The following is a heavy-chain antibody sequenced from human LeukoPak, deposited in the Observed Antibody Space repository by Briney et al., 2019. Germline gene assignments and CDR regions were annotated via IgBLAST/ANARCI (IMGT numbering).Heavy chain of an antibody. Sequence: PGGSLRLSCAASGFTFSSYSMNLVRQAPGKGLEWVSNISSSSSTIYYADSVKGRFTISRDNAKNSLYLQMNSLRAEDTAVYYCARDYGNDYGDYDIDYWGQGTLVTVSS. J-gene: IGHJ4*02. CDR3: ARDYGNDYGDYDIDY. CDR2: ISSSSSTI. D-gene: IGHD4-17*01. V-gene: IGHV3-48*01. CDR1: GFTFSSYS.